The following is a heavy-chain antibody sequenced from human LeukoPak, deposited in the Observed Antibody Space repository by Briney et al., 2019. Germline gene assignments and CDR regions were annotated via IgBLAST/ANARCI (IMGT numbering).Heavy chain of an antibody. J-gene: IGHJ4*02. CDR2: INHSGST. CDR1: GGSISSYY. Sequence: SETLSLTCTVSGGSISSYYWSWIRQPPGKGLEWIGEINHSGSTNYNPSLKSRVTISVDTSKNQFSLKLSSVTAADTAVYYCARKRFSRFGYSGIAGAGYFDYWGQGTLVTVSS. CDR3: ARKRFSRFGYSGIAGAGYFDY. V-gene: IGHV4-34*01. D-gene: IGHD6-13*01.